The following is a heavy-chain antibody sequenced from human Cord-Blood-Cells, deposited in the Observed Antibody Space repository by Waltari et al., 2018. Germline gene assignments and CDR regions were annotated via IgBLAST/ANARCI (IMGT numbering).Heavy chain of an antibody. CDR1: GGSLSSHY. V-gene: IGHV4-59*11. J-gene: IGHJ6*02. D-gene: IGHD2-2*01. CDR3: AREGIVVVPAAAHYYYYGMDV. CDR2: IYYSGST. Sequence: QVQLQESGPGLVKPSETLSLTCTVSGGSLSSHYRRWIRQPPGKGLEWIGYIYYSGSTNYNPSLKSRVTISVDTSKNQFSLKLSSVTAADTAVYYCAREGIVVVPAAAHYYYYGMDVWGQGTTVTVSS.